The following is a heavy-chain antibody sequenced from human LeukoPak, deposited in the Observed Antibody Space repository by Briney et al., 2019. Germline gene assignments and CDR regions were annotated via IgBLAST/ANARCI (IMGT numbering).Heavy chain of an antibody. D-gene: IGHD5/OR15-5a*01. CDR2: IYYSGST. Sequence: PSETLSLTCTVSGGSISSYDWSWIRQPPGKGLEWIGYIYYSGSTNYNPSLKSRVTISVDTSKNQFSLKLSSVTAADTAVYYCARHGSVLDAFDIWGQGTMVTVSS. V-gene: IGHV4-59*08. J-gene: IGHJ3*02. CDR1: GGSISSYD. CDR3: ARHGSVLDAFDI.